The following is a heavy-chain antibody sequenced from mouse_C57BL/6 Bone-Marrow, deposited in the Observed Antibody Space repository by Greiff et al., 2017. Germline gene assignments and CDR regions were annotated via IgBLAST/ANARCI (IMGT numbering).Heavy chain of an antibody. CDR1: GFNIKDDY. D-gene: IGHD2-12*01. Sequence: EVQLQQSGAELVRPGASVKLSCTASGFNIKDDYMHWVKQRPEQGLEWIGWIDPENGDTEYASKFQGQATITADPSSNTAYLQLSSLTSEDTAVYYCTTLVVSGAMDYWGQGTSVTVAS. J-gene: IGHJ4*01. CDR2: IDPENGDT. V-gene: IGHV14-4*01. CDR3: TTLVVSGAMDY.